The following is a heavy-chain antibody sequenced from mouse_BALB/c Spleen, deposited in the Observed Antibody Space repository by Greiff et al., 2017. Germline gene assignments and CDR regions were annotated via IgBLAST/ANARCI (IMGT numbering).Heavy chain of an antibody. V-gene: IGHV1-54*01. CDR2: INPGSGGT. CDR1: GYAFTNYL. Sequence: QVQLKQSGAELVRPGTSVKVSCKASGYAFTNYLIEWVKQRPGQGLEWIGVINPGSGGTNYNEKFKGKATLTADKSSSTAYMQLSSLTSDDSAVYFCARGIYDGFFDYWGQGTTLTVSS. D-gene: IGHD2-3*01. J-gene: IGHJ2*01. CDR3: ARGIYDGFFDY.